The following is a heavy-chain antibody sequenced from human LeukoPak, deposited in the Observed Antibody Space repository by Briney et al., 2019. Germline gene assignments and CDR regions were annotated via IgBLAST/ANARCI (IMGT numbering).Heavy chain of an antibody. CDR2: IRYDGSNK. Sequence: GGSLRLSCVASGLRFSDYWMSWVRQPPGKGLEWVAFIRYDGSNKYYADSVKGRFTISRDNSKNTLYLQTNSLRAEDTAVYYCAKGGNNWNYGYDFGYWGQGTLVTVSS. CDR1: GLRFSDYW. J-gene: IGHJ4*02. CDR3: AKGGNNWNYGYDFGY. D-gene: IGHD1-7*01. V-gene: IGHV3-30*02.